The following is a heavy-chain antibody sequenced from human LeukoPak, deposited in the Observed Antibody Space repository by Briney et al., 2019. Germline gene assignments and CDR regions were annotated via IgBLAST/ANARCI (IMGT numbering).Heavy chain of an antibody. CDR2: IKQDGSEK. Sequence: SGGSLRLSCAASGFTFSSYWMSWVRQAPGKGLEWVANIKQDGSEKYYVDSVKGRFTISRDNSKSTLYLQMNSLKTEDTAVYYCARDRWQVAATGGYGMDVWGQGTTVTVSS. J-gene: IGHJ6*02. V-gene: IGHV3-7*01. D-gene: IGHD6-13*01. CDR1: GFTFSSYW. CDR3: ARDRWQVAATGGYGMDV.